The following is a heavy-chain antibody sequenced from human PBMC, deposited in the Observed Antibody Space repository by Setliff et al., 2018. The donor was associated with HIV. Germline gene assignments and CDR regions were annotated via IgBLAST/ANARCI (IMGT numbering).Heavy chain of an antibody. V-gene: IGHV1-8*02. CDR3: ARGAPGGSCSGGSCSYFDY. J-gene: IGHJ4*02. Sequence: ASVKVSCKPSGYTFTNYDINWVRQATGQGPEWMGWLDPTSGNTGSAQRFQGRVTMTRNTSISIAYMELSNLRSEDTAVYYCARGAPGGSCSGGSCSYFDYWGQGTLVTVSS. CDR2: LDPTSGNT. D-gene: IGHD2-15*01. CDR1: GYTFTNYD.